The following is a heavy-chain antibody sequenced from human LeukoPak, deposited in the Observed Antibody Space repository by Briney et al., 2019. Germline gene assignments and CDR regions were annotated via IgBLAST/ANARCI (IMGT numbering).Heavy chain of an antibody. V-gene: IGHV3-30*18. CDR3: AKAIAAAGLDY. CDR2: ISYDGSNK. J-gene: IGHJ4*02. CDR1: GFTFSSYG. Sequence: PGRSLRLSCAASGFTFSSYGMHWVRQAPGKGLEWVAVISYDGSNKYYADSVKGRSTISRDNSKNTLYLQMNSLRAEDTAVYYCAKAIAAAGLDYWGQGTLVTVSS. D-gene: IGHD6-13*01.